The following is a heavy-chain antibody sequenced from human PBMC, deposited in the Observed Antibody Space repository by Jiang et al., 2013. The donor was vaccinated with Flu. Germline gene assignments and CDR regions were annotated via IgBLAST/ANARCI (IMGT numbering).Heavy chain of an antibody. CDR1: GGSISSYY. D-gene: IGHD4-17*01. CDR3: ARSFYGDYVPLSY. J-gene: IGHJ4*02. V-gene: IGHV4-59*01. CDR2: IYYSGST. Sequence: QLVESGPGLVKPSETLSLTCTVSGGSISSYYWSWIRQPPGKGLEWIGYIYYSGSTNYNPSLKSRVTISVDTSKNQFSLKLSSVTAADTAVYYCARSFYGDYVPLSYWGQGTLVTVSS.